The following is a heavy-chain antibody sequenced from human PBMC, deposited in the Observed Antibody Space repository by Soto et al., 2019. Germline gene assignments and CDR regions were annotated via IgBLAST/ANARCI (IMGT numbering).Heavy chain of an antibody. Sequence: QITLKESGPTLVRPPQTLTLTCTFSGFSLTSGVGVGWIRQPPGKALEWLALIYWDDDKRYSPSLKNRLTITKDTSKNQLVLTMTNVGPVDTATYFCAHIDPEIVTVGGHGGFDYWGQGTLVTVSS. J-gene: IGHJ4*02. CDR2: IYWDDDK. V-gene: IGHV2-5*02. D-gene: IGHD5-12*01. CDR1: GFSLTSGVG. CDR3: AHIDPEIVTVGGHGGFDY.